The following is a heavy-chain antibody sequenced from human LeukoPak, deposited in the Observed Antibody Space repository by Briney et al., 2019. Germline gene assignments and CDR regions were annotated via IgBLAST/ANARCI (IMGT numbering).Heavy chain of an antibody. CDR3: AKHGGSGWTAHYSYGLDV. J-gene: IGHJ6*02. V-gene: IGHV3-43*01. D-gene: IGHD6-19*01. CDR2: ISWDGGST. Sequence: GGSLRLSCAASGFTFDDYTMHWVRQAPGKGLEWVSLISWDGGSTYYADSVKGRFTISRDNRKNSLYMQMNSLRNEDTALYYCAKHGGSGWTAHYSYGLDVWGQGTTVTVSS. CDR1: GFTFDDYT.